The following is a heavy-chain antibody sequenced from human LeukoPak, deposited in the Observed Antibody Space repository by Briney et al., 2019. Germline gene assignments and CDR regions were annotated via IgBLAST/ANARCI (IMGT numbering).Heavy chain of an antibody. CDR1: GGSISSYY. D-gene: IGHD3-22*01. J-gene: IGHJ5*02. CDR3: ARGEYYYDSGGYLDP. V-gene: IGHV4-4*07. CDR2: IHTSGST. Sequence: SETLSLTCTVSGGSISSYYWSWIRQPAGKGLEWIGRIHTSGSTNYKSSLKSRVTMSVDTSKNQFSLRLSSVTAADTAVYYCARGEYYYDSGGYLDPWGQGTLVTVSS.